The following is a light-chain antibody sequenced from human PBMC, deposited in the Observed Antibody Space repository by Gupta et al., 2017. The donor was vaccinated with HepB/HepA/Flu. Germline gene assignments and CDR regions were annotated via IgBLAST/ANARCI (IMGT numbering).Light chain of an antibody. CDR3: QQYNKGPPLT. V-gene: IGKV3-15*01. CDR2: GAS. J-gene: IGKJ4*01. CDR1: QSVSSN. Sequence: DIVMPQSPATLSVYPWERATLSCRASQSVSSNLAGYQQKTGQTPRLLIYGASTRATGSPARFSGSGSGTECTLTISSLQSEDFAVEYCQQYNKGPPLTFGEGTKVEIK.